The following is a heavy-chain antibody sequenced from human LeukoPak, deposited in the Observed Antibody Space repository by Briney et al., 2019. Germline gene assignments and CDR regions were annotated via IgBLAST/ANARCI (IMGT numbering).Heavy chain of an antibody. V-gene: IGHV1-8*01. D-gene: IGHD3-16*01. CDR2: MNPNSGNT. J-gene: IGHJ4*02. CDR1: GGTFTSYD. CDR3: ARAAGYDYVFRFDY. Sequence: ASVKVSCKASGGTFTSYDINWVRQATGQGLEWMGWMNPNSGNTGYAQKFQGRVTMTRDTSISTAYMELSRLRSDDTAVYYCARAAGYDYVFRFDYWGQGTLVTVSS.